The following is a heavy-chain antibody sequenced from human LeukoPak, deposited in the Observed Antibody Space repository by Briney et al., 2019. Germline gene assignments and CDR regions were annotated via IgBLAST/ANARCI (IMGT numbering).Heavy chain of an antibody. D-gene: IGHD1-26*01. Sequence: GGSLRLSCAASGFTFSSYSMNWVRQAPGKGLEWVSSISSSSSYIYYADSVKGRFTTSRDNAKNSLYLQMNSLRAEDTAVYYCARTKSGSSPIDYWGQGTLVTVSS. J-gene: IGHJ4*02. V-gene: IGHV3-21*01. CDR1: GFTFSSYS. CDR2: ISSSSSYI. CDR3: ARTKSGSSPIDY.